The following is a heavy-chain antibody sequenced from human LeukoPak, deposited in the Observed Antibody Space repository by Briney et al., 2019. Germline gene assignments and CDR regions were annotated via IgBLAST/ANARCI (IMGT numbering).Heavy chain of an antibody. V-gene: IGHV3-53*01. CDR2: IYSDGST. J-gene: IGHJ4*02. CDR3: ARNWFSAYFDY. CDR1: GFTVSGNY. Sequence: GGSLRLSCAASGFTVSGNYMSWVRQAPGKGLEWVSLIYSDGSTYYADSVKGRFTISRDNSKNTLYLQMNSLRAEDTAVYYCARNWFSAYFDYWGQGTLVTVSS. D-gene: IGHD3-10*01.